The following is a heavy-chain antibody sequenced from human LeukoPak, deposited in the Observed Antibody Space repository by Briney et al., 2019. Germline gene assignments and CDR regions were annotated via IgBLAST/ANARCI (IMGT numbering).Heavy chain of an antibody. J-gene: IGHJ4*02. V-gene: IGHV3-23*01. Sequence: GGSLRLSCAASRLTFTTYAMSWVRQAPGKGLEWVSAISNSGGSTYYADSVMGRFTISRDNSKNTLYLQMNSLRAEDAAIYYCAKDLLSGSGSTCYDYWGQGTLVTVSS. CDR3: AKDLLSGSGSTCYDY. D-gene: IGHD2-15*01. CDR1: RLTFTTYA. CDR2: ISNSGGST.